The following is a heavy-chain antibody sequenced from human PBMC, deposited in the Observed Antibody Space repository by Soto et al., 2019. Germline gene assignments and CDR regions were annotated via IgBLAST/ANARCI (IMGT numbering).Heavy chain of an antibody. D-gene: IGHD2-2*01. V-gene: IGHV4-31*03. Sequence: SETLSLTCTVSGGSNIRDGYYWSWIRRHPGKGLEWIAYISYSGSSYSNPSLKSRVTISADTSKNQFSLRLTSVTAADTAVYFCARATPAGSADFWGQGTLVTV. CDR2: ISYSGSS. CDR1: GGSNIRDGYY. J-gene: IGHJ4*02. CDR3: ARATPAGSADF.